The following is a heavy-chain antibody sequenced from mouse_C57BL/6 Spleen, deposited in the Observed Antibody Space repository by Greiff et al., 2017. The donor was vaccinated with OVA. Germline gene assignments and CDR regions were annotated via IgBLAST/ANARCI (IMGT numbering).Heavy chain of an antibody. Sequence: VQLQQSGPELVKPGASVKMSCKASGYTFTDYNMHWVKQSHGKSLEWIGYINPNNGGTSYNQKFKGKATLTVNKSSSTAYMELRSLTSEDSAVYYCGYGNYGDFAYWGQGTLVTVSA. D-gene: IGHD2-1*01. CDR2: INPNNGGT. CDR3: GYGNYGDFAY. V-gene: IGHV1-22*01. CDR1: GYTFTDYN. J-gene: IGHJ3*01.